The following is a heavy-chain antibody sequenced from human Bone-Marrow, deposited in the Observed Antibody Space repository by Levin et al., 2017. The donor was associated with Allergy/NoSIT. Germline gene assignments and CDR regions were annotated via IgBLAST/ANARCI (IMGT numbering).Heavy chain of an antibody. J-gene: IGHJ4*02. CDR1: GFTFSDYY. Sequence: PGGSLRLSCAASGFTFSDYYMSWIRQAPGKGLEWVSYISSSSSYTNYADSVKGRFTISRDNAKNSLYLQMNSLRAEDTAVYYCARGSPELGDYDYIWGSYRYPTAKARNFDYWGQGTLVTVSS. CDR3: ARGSPELGDYDYIWGSYRYPTAKARNFDY. CDR2: ISSSSSYT. V-gene: IGHV3-11*06. D-gene: IGHD3-16*02.